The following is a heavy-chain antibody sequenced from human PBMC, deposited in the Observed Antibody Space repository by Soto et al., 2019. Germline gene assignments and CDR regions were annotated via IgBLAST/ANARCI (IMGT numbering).Heavy chain of an antibody. D-gene: IGHD1-1*01. CDR1: GGSISSDDHY. V-gene: IGHV4-30-4*01. CDR2: IYYTGST. CDR3: ARDRANSPDFFDY. Sequence: PSETLSLTCTVSGGSISSDDHYWSWIRQPPGKGLEWIGYIYYTGSTNYNPSLESRLTISIDRPKNQFSLTLTSVNAADTALYYCARDRANSPDFFDYWGQGTLVTVSS. J-gene: IGHJ4*02.